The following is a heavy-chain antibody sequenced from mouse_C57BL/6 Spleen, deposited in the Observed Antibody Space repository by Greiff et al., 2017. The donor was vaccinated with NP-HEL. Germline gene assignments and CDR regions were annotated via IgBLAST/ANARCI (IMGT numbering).Heavy chain of an antibody. D-gene: IGHD2-5*01. CDR1: GYSFTDYN. CDR2: INPNYGTT. CDR3: ARSGTYYYSNYDYAMDY. V-gene: IGHV1-39*01. Sequence: VQLKESGPELVKPGASVKISCKASGYSFTDYNMNWVKQSNGKSLEWIGVINPNYGTTSYNQKFKGKATLTVDQSSSTAYMQLNSLTSEDSAVYYCARSGTYYYSNYDYAMDYWGQGTSVTVSS. J-gene: IGHJ4*01.